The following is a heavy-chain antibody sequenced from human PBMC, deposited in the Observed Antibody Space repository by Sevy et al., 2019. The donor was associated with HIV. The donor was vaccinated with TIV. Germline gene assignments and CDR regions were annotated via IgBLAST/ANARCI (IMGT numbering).Heavy chain of an antibody. CDR3: ASKMRLQGIALN. J-gene: IGHJ4*02. Sequence: GGCLRLSCAASGFTFSSYSMNWVRQAPGKGLEWVSYISSSSSTIYYADSVKGRFTISRDNAKNSLYLQMNSLRDEDTAVYYRASKMRLQGIALNWGQGTLVTVSS. V-gene: IGHV3-48*02. CDR2: ISSSSSTI. CDR1: GFTFSSYS. D-gene: IGHD6-13*01.